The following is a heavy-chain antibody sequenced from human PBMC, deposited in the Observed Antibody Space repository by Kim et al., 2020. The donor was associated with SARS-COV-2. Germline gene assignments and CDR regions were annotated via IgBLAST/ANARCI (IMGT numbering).Heavy chain of an antibody. V-gene: IGHV3-23*01. CDR3: AKDPGRIVVVPAARGFWFDP. CDR1: GFTFSSYA. CDR2: ISGSGGST. D-gene: IGHD2-2*01. J-gene: IGHJ5*02. Sequence: GGSLRLSCAASGFTFSSYAMSWVRQAPGKGLEWVSAISGSGGSTYYADSVKGRFTISRDNSKNTLYLQMNSLRAEDTAVYYCAKDPGRIVVVPAARGFWFDPWGQGTLVTVSS.